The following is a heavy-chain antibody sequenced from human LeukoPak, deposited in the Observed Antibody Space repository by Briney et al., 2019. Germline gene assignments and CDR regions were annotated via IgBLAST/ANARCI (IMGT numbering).Heavy chain of an antibody. CDR3: ATRSVDIAAAGKSDY. V-gene: IGHV3-30*02. CDR1: GFTFSNAW. CDR2: IWYDGSNK. D-gene: IGHD6-13*01. J-gene: IGHJ4*02. Sequence: GGSLRLSCAASGFTFSNAWMSWVRQAPGKGLEWVAFIWYDGSNKSYADSVKGRFTISRDNSKNTLFLQMNSLRPEDTAVYYCATRSVDIAAAGKSDYWGQGTLVTVSS.